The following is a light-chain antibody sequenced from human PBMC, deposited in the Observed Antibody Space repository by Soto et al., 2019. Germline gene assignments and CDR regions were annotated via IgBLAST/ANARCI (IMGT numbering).Light chain of an antibody. Sequence: QSALTQPPSASGSPGQSVTISCTGTSSDAGGYNYVSWYHQHPGKAPKLVLYEVSKQPSGVPDRFSGSKSGNTASLTVSGLQAEDEADYYCSSYAGSNNFVFGTGTKVTVL. V-gene: IGLV2-8*01. CDR1: SSDAGGYNY. CDR2: EVS. CDR3: SSYAGSNNFV. J-gene: IGLJ1*01.